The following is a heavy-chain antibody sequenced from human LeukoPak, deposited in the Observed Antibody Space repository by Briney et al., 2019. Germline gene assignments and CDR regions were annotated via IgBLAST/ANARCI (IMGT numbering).Heavy chain of an antibody. CDR3: ARSSITIFGVAPPQP. Sequence: GGSLRLSCAASGFTFSDYYMSWIRQAPGKGLEWVSYISSSGSTIYYADSVKGRFTISRDNAKNSLYLQMNSLRAEDTAVYYCARSSITIFGVAPPQPWGQGTLVTVSS. D-gene: IGHD3-3*01. CDR2: ISSSGSTI. J-gene: IGHJ5*02. CDR1: GFTFSDYY. V-gene: IGHV3-11*01.